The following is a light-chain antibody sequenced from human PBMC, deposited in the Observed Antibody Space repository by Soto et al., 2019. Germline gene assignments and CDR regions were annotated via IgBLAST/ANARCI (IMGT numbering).Light chain of an antibody. CDR2: RTF. J-gene: IGKJ4*01. V-gene: IGKV3-20*01. Sequence: EIVLTQSPGTLSLSPGERATLSCRASQRIASSYLAWYQQKPGQPPRLLLDRTFNRATGIPDRFSGSGSGTDFTLTISRLEPEDFAVYFCQQFSRPPLTFGGGTKVEI. CDR1: QRIASSY. CDR3: QQFSRPPLT.